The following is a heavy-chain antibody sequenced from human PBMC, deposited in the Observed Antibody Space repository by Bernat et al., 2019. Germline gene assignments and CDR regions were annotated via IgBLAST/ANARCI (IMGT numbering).Heavy chain of an antibody. J-gene: IGHJ4*02. CDR2: INYSGRT. CDR3: ARVVKSSWHNDY. Sequence: QVQLQESGPGLVKPSQTPSLTCTVSGGSISSGDYYWNWIRQHPGKGLEWIGYINYSGRTYYNPSLKSRVSISVDTSKNQFSLKLSSVTAADTAVYYCARVVKSSWHNDYWGQGTLVIVSS. V-gene: IGHV4-31*03. D-gene: IGHD6-13*01. CDR1: GGSISSGDYY.